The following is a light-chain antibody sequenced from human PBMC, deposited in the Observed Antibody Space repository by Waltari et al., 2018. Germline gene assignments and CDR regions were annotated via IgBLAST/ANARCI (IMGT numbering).Light chain of an antibody. V-gene: IGKV3-20*01. CDR1: QSVTSTL. Sequence: EVVLTQSPGTLSLSPGERATLSCRASQSVTSTLIAWYQHQPGQPPMLLIYGASTRATGSPGRFSGSGFGTDFSLTINRLEPEDFAVYYCHQYGTSPWTFGQGTKLEI. CDR2: GAS. J-gene: IGKJ2*01. CDR3: HQYGTSPWT.